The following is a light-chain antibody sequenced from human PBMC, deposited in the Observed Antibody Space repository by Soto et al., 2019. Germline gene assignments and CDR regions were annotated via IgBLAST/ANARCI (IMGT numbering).Light chain of an antibody. V-gene: IGLV2-14*01. J-gene: IGLJ1*01. CDR1: SSDVGGYNY. CDR2: EVS. Sequence: QSALTQPASVSGSPGPTITISCTGTSSDVGGYNYVSWYQQDPGKAPKLMIYEVSNRPSGVSNRFSGSKSGNTASLTISGLQAEDEADYDCSSYPSSCPSRFGTGPKVAGL. CDR3: SSYPSSCPSR.